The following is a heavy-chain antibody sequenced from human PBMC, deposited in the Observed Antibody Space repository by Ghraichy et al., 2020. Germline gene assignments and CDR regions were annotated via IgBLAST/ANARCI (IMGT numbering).Heavy chain of an antibody. J-gene: IGHJ4*02. CDR1: GGSFSGYY. D-gene: IGHD6-13*01. CDR2: INHSGTT. CDR3: ARGSLYSSTWYYYY. V-gene: IGHV4-34*01. Sequence: SQTLSLTCAVYGGSFSGYYWTWIRQPPGKGLEWIGDINHSGTTNYNPSLKSRVTISVDTSKNHFSLKLSSVTAADTAVYYCARGSLYSSTWYYYYWGQGTLATVSS.